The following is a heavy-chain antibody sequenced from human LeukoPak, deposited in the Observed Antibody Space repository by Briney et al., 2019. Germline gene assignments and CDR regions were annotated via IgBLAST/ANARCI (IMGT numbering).Heavy chain of an antibody. CDR2: ISGSGGST. CDR3: AKRVPFRGYCSSTSCYHGNYFDY. V-gene: IGHV3-23*01. CDR1: GFTFSSYA. J-gene: IGHJ4*02. D-gene: IGHD2-2*01. Sequence: GGSLRLSCAASGFTFSSYAMSWVRQAPGKGLEWVSAISGSGGSTYYADSVKGRFTISRDNSKNTLYLQMNSLRAEDTAVYYCAKRVPFRGYCSSTSCYHGNYFDYWGQGTLVTVSS.